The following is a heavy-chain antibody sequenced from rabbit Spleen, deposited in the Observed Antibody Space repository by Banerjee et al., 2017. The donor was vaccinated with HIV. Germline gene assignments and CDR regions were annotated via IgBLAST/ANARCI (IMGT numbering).Heavy chain of an antibody. V-gene: IGHV1S7*01. CDR3: ARDLVVAIGWNFNL. CDR1: GFTISSSY. CDR2: IDPVFGST. Sequence: QLKESGGGLVQPGGSLKLSCKASGFTISSSYWMNWVRQAPGKGLEWIGYIDPVFGSTHYASWVNGRFTISSHNAQNTLYLQLSSLTVADTATYFCARDLVVAIGWNFNLWGPGTLVTVS. J-gene: IGHJ4*01. D-gene: IGHD3-3*01.